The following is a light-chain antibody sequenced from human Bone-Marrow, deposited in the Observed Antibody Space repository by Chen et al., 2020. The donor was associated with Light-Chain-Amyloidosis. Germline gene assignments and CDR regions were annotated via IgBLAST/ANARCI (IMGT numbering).Light chain of an antibody. CDR2: VSD. J-gene: IGLJ3*02. Sequence: QSILIQPPSASGTAGQWVTMSCSGTSSNIGKNHVYWYQQFPGMAPKLLIYVSDQRSSGVPARFSASTSGISASLAITGLRSEDEADYYCAAWDDSLTGPVFGGGTKLTVL. CDR1: SSNIGKNH. V-gene: IGLV1-47*01. CDR3: AAWDDSLTGPV.